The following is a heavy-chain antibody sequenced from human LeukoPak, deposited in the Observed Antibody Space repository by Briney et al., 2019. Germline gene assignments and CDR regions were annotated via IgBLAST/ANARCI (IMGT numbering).Heavy chain of an antibody. V-gene: IGHV1-8*01. CDR1: GYTFTSYD. J-gene: IGHJ6*02. D-gene: IGHD6-13*01. Sequence: ASVKVSCKASGYTFTSYDINWVRQATGQGLEWMGWMNPNSGNTGYAQKFQGRVTMTRNTSISTVYMELSSLRSEDTAVYYCARDAPVLNGYSSSPVGYYYYGMDVWGQGTTVTVSS. CDR3: ARDAPVLNGYSSSPVGYYYYGMDV. CDR2: MNPNSGNT.